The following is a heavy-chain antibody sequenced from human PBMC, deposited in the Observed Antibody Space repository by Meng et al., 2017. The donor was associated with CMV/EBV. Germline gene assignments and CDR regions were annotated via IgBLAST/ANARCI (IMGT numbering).Heavy chain of an antibody. D-gene: IGHD6-13*01. CDR3: AHKGRRMAAAGINWFDP. Sequence: LHDACPTLLTPTQTITLTCTFSGFSLRTSGVGVGWISQPPGKALEWLALIYWDDDKRYSPSLKSRLTITKDTSKNQVVLTMTNMDPVDTATYYCAHKGRRMAAAGINWFDPWGQGTLVTVSS. V-gene: IGHV2-5*02. CDR1: GFSLRTSGVG. CDR2: IYWDDDK. J-gene: IGHJ5*02.